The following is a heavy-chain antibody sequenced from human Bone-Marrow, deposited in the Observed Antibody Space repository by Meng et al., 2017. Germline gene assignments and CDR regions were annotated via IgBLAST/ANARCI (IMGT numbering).Heavy chain of an antibody. Sequence: GESLKISCAASGFTVSSNYMSWVRQAPGKGLEWVSYISSSGSTIYYADSVKGRFTISRDNAKNSLYLQMNSLRAEDTAVYYCARVRGGSGSYSPFAYWGQGTLVTVSS. CDR2: ISSSGSTI. J-gene: IGHJ4*02. V-gene: IGHV3-11*04. CDR3: ARVRGGSGSYSPFAY. D-gene: IGHD3-10*01. CDR1: GFTVSSNY.